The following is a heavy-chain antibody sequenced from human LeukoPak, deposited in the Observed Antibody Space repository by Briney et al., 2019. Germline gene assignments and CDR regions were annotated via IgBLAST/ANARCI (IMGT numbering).Heavy chain of an antibody. CDR2: INPHSGGT. V-gene: IGHV1-2*02. CDR1: GGIFSSYA. J-gene: IGHJ4*02. CDR3: ARGIAGGHDY. D-gene: IGHD6-13*01. Sequence: ASVKVSCKASGGIFSSYAISWVRQAPGQGLEWMGWINPHSGGTNYAQKFQDRVTMTRDTSISTAYMELSSLRSDDTAVYYCARGIAGGHDYWGQGTLVTVSS.